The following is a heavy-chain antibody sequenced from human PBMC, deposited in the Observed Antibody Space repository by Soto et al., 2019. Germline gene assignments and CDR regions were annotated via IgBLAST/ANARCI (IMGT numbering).Heavy chain of an antibody. CDR3: ARAAKRYFYY. CDR1: GVTFNTFA. V-gene: IGHV1-69*06. J-gene: IGHJ4*02. Sequence: QVQLVQSGAEVKKPGSSVKVSCKTSGVTFNTFAISWVRQAPGQGLEYMGGIIPVLGPANYAQRFQGRVTSTADKSTSTAYLELTNLTSEDTAVYYCARAAKRYFYYWGQGTLVTVSS. CDR2: IIPVLGPA.